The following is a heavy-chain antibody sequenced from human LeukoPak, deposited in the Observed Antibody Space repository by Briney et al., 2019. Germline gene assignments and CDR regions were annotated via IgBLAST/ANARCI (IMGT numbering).Heavy chain of an antibody. V-gene: IGHV3-48*02. CDR3: ARAQTYYGSGSYLY. J-gene: IGHJ4*02. CDR2: INSSSGTV. CDR1: GFTFSRYS. D-gene: IGHD3-10*01. Sequence: HSGGSLRLSCAASGFTFSRYSMNWVRQAPGKGLEWVSYINSSSGTVYYADSLKGRFTISRDNAKNSLYLQMNSLRDEDTAVYYCARAQTYYGSGSYLYWGQGTLVTVSS.